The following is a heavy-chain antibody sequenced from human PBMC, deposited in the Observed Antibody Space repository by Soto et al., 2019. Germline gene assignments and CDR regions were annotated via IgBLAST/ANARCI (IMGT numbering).Heavy chain of an antibody. Sequence: PSETLSLTCSVSGYSIRSYYWSWIRQPPGKGLEWIGHIYYSGGTNYNSSLKSRVTISVDTSKNQFSLKLSSVTAADTAVYYCARLTISLVRGVPNWFDTWGHGALVTVSS. J-gene: IGHJ5*01. V-gene: IGHV4-59*08. CDR3: ARLTISLVRGVPNWFDT. D-gene: IGHD3-10*01. CDR1: GYSIRSYY. CDR2: IYYSGGT.